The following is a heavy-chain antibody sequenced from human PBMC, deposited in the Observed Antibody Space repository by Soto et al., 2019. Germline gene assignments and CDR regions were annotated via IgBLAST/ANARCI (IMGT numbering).Heavy chain of an antibody. Sequence: QMQLQASGPGLVKPSETLSLTCNVSGASVSHGYWSWIRQPPGKGLEWIGFMYFGGSFNYNPAIRSRAPLSVETSKNQFTMKLTSVTASDTAVYYCARSFYDSTGFAVDPWGQGTLVTVSS. J-gene: IGHJ5*02. CDR1: GASVSHGY. D-gene: IGHD3-22*01. V-gene: IGHV4-59*02. CDR3: ARSFYDSTGFAVDP. CDR2: MYFGGSF.